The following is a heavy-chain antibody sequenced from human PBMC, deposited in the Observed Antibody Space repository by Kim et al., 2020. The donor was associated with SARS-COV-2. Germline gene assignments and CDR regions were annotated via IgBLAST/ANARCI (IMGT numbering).Heavy chain of an antibody. V-gene: IGHV3-21*06. CDR2: ITSGIGYS. CDR3: ARGKFFDL. Sequence: GGSLRLSCAASGFTFTTYGMNWVRQAPGKGLEWVSSITSGIGYSYYADSVKGRFTISRDNAKNSVFLQMNSLRGEDTADYYCARGKFFDLWGRGTLVTVSS. J-gene: IGHJ2*01. CDR1: GFTFTTYG.